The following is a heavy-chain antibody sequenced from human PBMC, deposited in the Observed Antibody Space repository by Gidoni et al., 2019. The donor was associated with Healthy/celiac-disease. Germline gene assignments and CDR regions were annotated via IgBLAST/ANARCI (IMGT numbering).Heavy chain of an antibody. CDR3: ARAITMIVRFFDY. J-gene: IGHJ4*02. Sequence: QLQLQESGPGLVKPSETLSLTCTVSGGSISSSSYYWGWIRQPPGKGLEWIGSIYYSGSTYYNPSLKSRVTISVDTSKNQFSLKLSSVTAADTAVYYCARAITMIVRFFDYWGQGTLVTVSS. CDR2: IYYSGST. CDR1: GGSISSSSYY. D-gene: IGHD3-22*01. V-gene: IGHV4-39*01.